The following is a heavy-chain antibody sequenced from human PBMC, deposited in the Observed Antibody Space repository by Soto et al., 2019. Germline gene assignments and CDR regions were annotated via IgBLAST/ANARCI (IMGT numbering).Heavy chain of an antibody. CDR1: GYTFTSYG. CDR2: ISAHNGNT. V-gene: IGHV1-18*01. Sequence: QVHLVQSGAEVKKPGASVKVSCKASGYTFTSYGITWVRQAPGQGLERMGWISAHNGNTDYAQKLQGRVIVTRDTSTSTAYMELRSLRSDDTAVYYCARGRYGDSWGQGALVTVSS. D-gene: IGHD1-1*01. J-gene: IGHJ4*02. CDR3: ARGRYGDS.